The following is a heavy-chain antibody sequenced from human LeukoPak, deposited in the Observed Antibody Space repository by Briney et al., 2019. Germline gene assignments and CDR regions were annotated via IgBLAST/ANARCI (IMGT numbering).Heavy chain of an antibody. CDR3: ARDLIPIYYYDSSGYYPGVH. CDR1: GYTFTSYG. Sequence: ASVKVSCKASGYTFTSYGISWVRQAPGQGLEWMGWISAYNGNTNYAQRLQGRVTMTTDTSTSTAYMELRSLRSDDTAVYYCARDLIPIYYYDSSGYYPGVHWGQGTLVTVS. J-gene: IGHJ4*02. D-gene: IGHD3-22*01. CDR2: ISAYNGNT. V-gene: IGHV1-18*01.